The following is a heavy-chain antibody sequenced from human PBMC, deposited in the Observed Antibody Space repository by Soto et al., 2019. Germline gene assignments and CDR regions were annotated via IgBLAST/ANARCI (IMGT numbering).Heavy chain of an antibody. J-gene: IGHJ4*02. D-gene: IGHD3-3*01. Sequence: VQLLESGGGLVQPGGSLRLSCVGSGFIFSTYAMSWVRQAPGRGLEWVAGLFGNGGGIEYADLVKGRFTISRDNSKNTLYLQLNRLRAEDTATYYCVKDRHPDGFWPFDHWGQGTLITVSS. CDR2: LFGNGGGI. CDR3: VKDRHPDGFWPFDH. CDR1: GFIFSTYA. V-gene: IGHV3-23*01.